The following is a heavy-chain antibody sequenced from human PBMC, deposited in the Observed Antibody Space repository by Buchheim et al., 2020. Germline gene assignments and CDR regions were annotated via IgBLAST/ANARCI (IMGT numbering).Heavy chain of an antibody. Sequence: QLQLQESGPGLVKPSETLSLTCTVSGGSISSGSYYWGWIRQSPGKGLEWIAIIGHTGDTYYNPSLQSRVTISVDTSKNPYSLKLSSVTAADTAVYYCARHRTVTRSSLSDYWGQGTL. CDR3: ARHRTVTRSSLSDY. J-gene: IGHJ4*02. CDR2: IGHTGDT. CDR1: GGSISSGSYY. D-gene: IGHD6-6*01. V-gene: IGHV4-39*01.